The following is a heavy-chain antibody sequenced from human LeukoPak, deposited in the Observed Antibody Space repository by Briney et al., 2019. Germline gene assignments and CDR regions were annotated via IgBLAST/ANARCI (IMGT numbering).Heavy chain of an antibody. D-gene: IGHD4-17*01. CDR2: IYYSGST. CDR1: GGSISSSSYY. V-gene: IGHV4-39*01. CDR3: ARQGVKDYGYNWFDP. Sequence: PSETLSLTCTVSGGSISSSSYYWGWIRQPPGKGLEWIGTIYYSGSTYYNLSLKSRVTISVDTSKNQFSLRLSSATAADTAVYYCARQGVKDYGYNWFDPWGQGTLVTVSS. J-gene: IGHJ5*02.